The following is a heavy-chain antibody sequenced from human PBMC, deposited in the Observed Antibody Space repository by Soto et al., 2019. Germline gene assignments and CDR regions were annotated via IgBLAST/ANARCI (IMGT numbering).Heavy chain of an antibody. Sequence: QVQLVQSGAEVREPGASVKVSCKASGYSFTSLDINWVRQTAGQGLEWMGWMQPSTGRTGYAQKFQGRVTMTRDTSINTAYMEPTTLTSEDTASYYCARGVSAGVDYWGKGTLVTVSS. J-gene: IGHJ4*02. CDR1: GYSFTSLD. CDR3: ARGVSAGVDY. V-gene: IGHV1-8*01. CDR2: MQPSTGRT. D-gene: IGHD1-26*01.